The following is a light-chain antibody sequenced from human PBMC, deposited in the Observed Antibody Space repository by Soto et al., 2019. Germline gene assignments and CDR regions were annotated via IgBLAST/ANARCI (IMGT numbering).Light chain of an antibody. CDR2: GAS. Sequence: EIVLTQSPGTLSLSPGERATLSCRASQSVTSNFLAWYQQKPGQAPRLLIYGASTRAAGVPDRFSGSWSGTYFTLTITRLEPEDFAVYYCQQYGRSPLLYTFGQGTKLGVK. J-gene: IGKJ2*01. CDR1: QSVTSNF. V-gene: IGKV3-20*01. CDR3: QQYGRSPLLYT.